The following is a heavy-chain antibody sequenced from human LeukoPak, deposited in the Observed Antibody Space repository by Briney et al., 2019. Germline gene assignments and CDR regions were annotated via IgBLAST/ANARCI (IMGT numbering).Heavy chain of an antibody. CDR1: GLTFSSYS. D-gene: IGHD1-26*01. Sequence: GGSLGLSCAASGLTFSSYSMNWVRQAPGKGLEWDSFISSLSGTRDYADSVRGRFTISRDNAKNSLYLHMDRLRSEDTPVYYRARDHGVSYSYWGQGTLVTAST. CDR3: ARDHGVSYSY. J-gene: IGHJ4*02. CDR2: ISSLSGTR. V-gene: IGHV3-48*01.